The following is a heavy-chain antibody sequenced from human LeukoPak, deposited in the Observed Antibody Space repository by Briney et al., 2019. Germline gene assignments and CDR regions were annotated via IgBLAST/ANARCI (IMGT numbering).Heavy chain of an antibody. Sequence: SETLSLTCTVSGGSISSYYWSWIRQPPGKGLEWIGYIYYSGSTNYNPSLKSRVTISVDTSKNQFSLKLSSVTAADTAVYYCARMRATTVTTDWAFDIWGQGTMDTVSS. J-gene: IGHJ3*02. CDR1: GGSISSYY. V-gene: IGHV4-59*08. CDR2: IYYSGST. CDR3: ARMRATTVTTDWAFDI. D-gene: IGHD4-17*01.